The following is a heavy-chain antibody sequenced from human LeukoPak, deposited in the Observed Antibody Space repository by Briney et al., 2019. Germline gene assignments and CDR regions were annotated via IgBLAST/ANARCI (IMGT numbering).Heavy chain of an antibody. CDR2: IDHSGSP. J-gene: IGHJ5*02. CDR3: ARGPMRGWFDP. V-gene: IGHV4-34*01. CDR1: GGSFSGYS. Sequence: PSETLSLTCAVYGGSFSGYSWNWIRQPPGKGLEWIGEIDHSGSPNYNPSLKSRVTISVDTSKNQFSLKLSSVTAAETAVYYCARGPMRGWFDPWGQGTLVTVSS.